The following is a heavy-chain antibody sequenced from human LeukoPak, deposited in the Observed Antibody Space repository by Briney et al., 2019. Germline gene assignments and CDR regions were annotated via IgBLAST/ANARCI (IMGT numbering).Heavy chain of an antibody. CDR2: ISGSGDST. V-gene: IGHV3-23*01. J-gene: IGHJ4*02. Sequence: HPGGSLRLSSAASGFTFSSSAMSWVRQAPGKGLEWVSAISGSGDSTYYADSVKGRFTISRDNSKNTLYLQMNSLRAEDTAIYYCAKDRDIVVVPAATDYYFDYWGQGTLVTVSS. CDR3: AKDRDIVVVPAATDYYFDY. D-gene: IGHD2-2*01. CDR1: GFTFSSSA.